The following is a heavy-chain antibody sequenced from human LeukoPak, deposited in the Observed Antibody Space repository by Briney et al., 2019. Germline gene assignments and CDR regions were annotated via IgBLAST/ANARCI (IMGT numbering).Heavy chain of an antibody. J-gene: IGHJ4*02. CDR3: AREYSSIYYFDY. CDR1: GGSISSSSYY. D-gene: IGHD6-13*01. CDR2: IYYSGST. V-gene: IGHV4-39*02. Sequence: PSETLSLTCTVSGGSISSSSYYWGWIRQPPGKGPEWIGSIYYSGSTYYNPSLKSRVTISVDTSKNQFSLKLSSVTAADTAVYYCAREYSSIYYFDYWGQGTLVTVSS.